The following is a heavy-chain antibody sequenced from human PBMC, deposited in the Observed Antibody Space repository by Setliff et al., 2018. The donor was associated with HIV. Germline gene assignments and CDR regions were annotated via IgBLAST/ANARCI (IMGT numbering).Heavy chain of an antibody. J-gene: IGHJ4*02. CDR1: GFTFSDYY. CDR2: IRSKAYGGTT. CDR3: TRPIADTGSRTFDY. D-gene: IGHD2-15*01. Sequence: PGGSLRLSCAASGFTFSDYYMSWIRQAPGKGLERVGFIRSKAYGGTTEYAASVKGRFTISRDDSDSIAYLQMNSLKTDDTAVYYCTRPIADTGSRTFDYWGQGTLVTVSS. V-gene: IGHV3-49*03.